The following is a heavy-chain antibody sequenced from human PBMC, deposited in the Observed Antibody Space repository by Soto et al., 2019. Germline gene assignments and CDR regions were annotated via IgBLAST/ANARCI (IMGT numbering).Heavy chain of an antibody. V-gene: IGHV1-69*01. Sequence: QVQLVQSGTEVKKTGSSVKASCKAPGGTFSTFGISWVRQAPGQGLEWMGGIIPFFGTARYSQKFEDRITITADESTNTVYMDLRSLTSEDTAIYYCAKSAPMDAGDKYYYDFWGQGALVTVSS. J-gene: IGHJ4*02. CDR3: AKSAPMDAGDKYYYDF. CDR1: GGTFSTFG. CDR2: IIPFFGTA. D-gene: IGHD4-17*01.